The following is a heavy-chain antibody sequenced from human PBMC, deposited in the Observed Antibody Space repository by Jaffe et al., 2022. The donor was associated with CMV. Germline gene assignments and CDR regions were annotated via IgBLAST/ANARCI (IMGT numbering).Heavy chain of an antibody. CDR3: ARGAGADY. Sequence: EVQLVESGGGLVQPGGSLRLSCAASGFTFSGFWMTWVRQAPGKGLEWVANINQDGSGKYYVDSVKGRFTISRDNAKNSLFLQMNSLRAEDTAMYYCARGAGADYWGHGTRVTVSS. V-gene: IGHV3-7*03. J-gene: IGHJ4*01. CDR2: INQDGSGK. CDR1: GFTFSGFW.